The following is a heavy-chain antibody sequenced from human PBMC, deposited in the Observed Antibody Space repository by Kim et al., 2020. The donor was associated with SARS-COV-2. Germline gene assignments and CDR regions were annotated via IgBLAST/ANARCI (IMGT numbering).Heavy chain of an antibody. CDR2: IYSSGSA. V-gene: IGHV4-59*13. Sequence: SETLSLTCTVSGGSLNSYYWTWIRQPPGKGLAWIGNIYSSGSANYNPSLKSRVTISVDTSRNQFSLNLGSMTAADTALYYCARETYASGSRNIDKWGQGILVTVSS. CDR3: ARETYASGSRNIDK. CDR1: GGSLNSYY. D-gene: IGHD3-10*01. J-gene: IGHJ4*02.